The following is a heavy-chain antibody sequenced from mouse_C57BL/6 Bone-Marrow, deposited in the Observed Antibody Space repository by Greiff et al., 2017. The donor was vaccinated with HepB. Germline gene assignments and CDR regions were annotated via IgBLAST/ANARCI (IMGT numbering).Heavy chain of an antibody. D-gene: IGHD4-1*01. CDR1: GYTFTSYG. CDR3: ASRTGTYYYAMDY. J-gene: IGHJ4*01. V-gene: IGHV1-81*01. Sequence: VQLQQSRAELARPGASVKLSCKASGYTFTSYGISWVKQRTGQGLEWIGEIYPRSGNTYYNEKFKGKATLTADKSSSTAYMELRSLTSEDSAVYFCASRTGTYYYAMDYWGQGTSVTVSS. CDR2: IYPRSGNT.